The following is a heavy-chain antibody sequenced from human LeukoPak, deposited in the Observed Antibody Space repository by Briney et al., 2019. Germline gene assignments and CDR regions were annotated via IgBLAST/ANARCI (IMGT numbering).Heavy chain of an antibody. CDR3: ARVADGDKYGGRDY. Sequence: GRSLRLSCAASGFNFKNYWMHWVRQAPGKGLEWVSRIINDGSSTTYADSVKGRFTISRGNAKDTLYLQMNSLRVEDTAVYYCARVADGDKYGGRDYWGQGALVIVSS. CDR1: GFNFKNYW. D-gene: IGHD5-24*01. J-gene: IGHJ4*02. V-gene: IGHV3-74*01. CDR2: IINDGSST.